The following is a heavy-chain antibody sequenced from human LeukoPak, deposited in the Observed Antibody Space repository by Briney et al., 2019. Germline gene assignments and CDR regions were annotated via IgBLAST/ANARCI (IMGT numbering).Heavy chain of an antibody. CDR1: GYSFTNYW. CDR3: ARLTSSWSFDY. V-gene: IGHV5-51*01. D-gene: IGHD6-13*01. Sequence: GESLKISCKGSGYSFTNYWIGWVRQMPGKGLEWMGIISPDGSDTRYSPSFQGQVTISADKSITTAYLQWSSLKASDTAMYYCARLTSSWSFDYWGQGTLVTVSS. CDR2: ISPDGSDT. J-gene: IGHJ4*02.